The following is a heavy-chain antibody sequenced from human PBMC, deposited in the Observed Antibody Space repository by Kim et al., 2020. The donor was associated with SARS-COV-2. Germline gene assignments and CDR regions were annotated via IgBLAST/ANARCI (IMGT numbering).Heavy chain of an antibody. D-gene: IGHD6-6*01. CDR1: GGTFSSYA. V-gene: IGHV1-69*13. Sequence: SVKVSCKASGGTFSSYAISWVRQAPGQGLEWMGGIIPIFGTANYAQKFQGRVTITADESTSTAYMELSSLRSEDTAVYYCARVSIAARPWFEEDYWGQGTLVTVSS. CDR3: ARVSIAARPWFEEDY. J-gene: IGHJ4*02. CDR2: IIPIFGTA.